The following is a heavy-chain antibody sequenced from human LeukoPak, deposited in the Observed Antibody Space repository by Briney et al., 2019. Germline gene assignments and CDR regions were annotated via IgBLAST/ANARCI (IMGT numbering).Heavy chain of an antibody. J-gene: IGHJ5*02. V-gene: IGHV4-61*01. CDR2: IYYSGST. CDR3: ARESWRGIQLWSRKFNWFDP. Sequence: NPSETLSLTCTVSGGSISTSNYYWGWIRQPPGKGLEWIGYIYYSGSTNYNPSLKSRVTISVDTSKNQFSLKLSSVTAADTAVYYCARESWRGIQLWSRKFNWFDPWGQGTLVTVSS. D-gene: IGHD5-18*01. CDR1: GGSISTSNYY.